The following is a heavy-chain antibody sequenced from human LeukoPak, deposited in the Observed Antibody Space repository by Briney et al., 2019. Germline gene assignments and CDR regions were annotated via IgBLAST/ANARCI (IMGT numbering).Heavy chain of an antibody. D-gene: IGHD2-2*02. Sequence: PGGFLRLSCAASGFTFSSYLMNWVRQAPGKGLEWVSAISSSAASIYYADSVKGRFTISRDNSKNTLWLQMNSLRDEDTAVYYCAKSQPSAISWFDPWGQGTLVTVSS. CDR3: AKSQPSAISWFDP. V-gene: IGHV3-23*01. CDR1: GFTFSSYL. CDR2: ISSSAASI. J-gene: IGHJ5*02.